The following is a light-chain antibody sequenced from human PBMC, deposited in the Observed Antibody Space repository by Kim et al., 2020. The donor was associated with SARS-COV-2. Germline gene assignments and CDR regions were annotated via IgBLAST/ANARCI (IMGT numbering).Light chain of an antibody. V-gene: IGLV3-1*01. CDR3: QAWDSSTVV. CDR2: QDS. CDR1: KLGHKY. J-gene: IGLJ2*01. Sequence: SYELTQPPSVSVSPGQTASITCSGDKLGHKYVCWYQQKPGQSPVLVISQDSKRPSGIPERFSGSNSGNTATLTISGTQALDEADYYCQAWDSSTVVFGGGTQLTVL.